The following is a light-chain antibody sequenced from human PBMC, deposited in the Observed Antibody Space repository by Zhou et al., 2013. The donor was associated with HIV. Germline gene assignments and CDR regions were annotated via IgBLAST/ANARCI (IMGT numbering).Light chain of an antibody. CDR2: GAS. J-gene: IGKJ5*01. CDR3: QQYDNLPPRIT. V-gene: IGKV1-33*01. Sequence: DIQMTQSPSSLSASVGDRVTITCQASQDIRNLLNWYQQKPGRAPKLLIYGASNLETGVPSRFSGGASGTDFTFTISSLQPEDIATYYCQQYDNLPPRITFGQGTRLEIK. CDR1: QDIRNL.